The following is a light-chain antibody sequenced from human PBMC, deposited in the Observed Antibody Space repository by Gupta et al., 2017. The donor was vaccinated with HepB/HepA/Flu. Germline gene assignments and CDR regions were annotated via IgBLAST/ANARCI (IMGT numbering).Light chain of an antibody. CDR3: SSYTSSSTLG. V-gene: IGLV2-14*01. J-gene: IGLJ2*01. Sequence: QSALTQPASVSGSPGQSITISCTGTSSDVGGYNYVSWYQQHPGKAPKLMIYDVSNRPSGVSNRVSGSKSGNTASLTISGLQTEDEADYYCSSYTSSSTLGFGGGTKLTGL. CDR2: DVS. CDR1: SSDVGGYNY.